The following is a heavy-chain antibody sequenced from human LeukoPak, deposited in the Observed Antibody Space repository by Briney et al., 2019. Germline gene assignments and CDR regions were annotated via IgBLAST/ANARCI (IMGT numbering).Heavy chain of an antibody. CDR1: GFIFSNYG. J-gene: IGHJ1*01. CDR3: AKEPTSYSSGWYFHH. Sequence: PGRSLRLSCAASGFIFSNYGMHWVRQAPGKWLEWVAVISHDGSTKFYADSVKGRFTISRDNSKNTLDLQMFSLRAEDTAVYYCAKEPTSYSSGWYFHHWGQGTLVTVSS. CDR2: ISHDGSTK. V-gene: IGHV3-30*18. D-gene: IGHD6-25*01.